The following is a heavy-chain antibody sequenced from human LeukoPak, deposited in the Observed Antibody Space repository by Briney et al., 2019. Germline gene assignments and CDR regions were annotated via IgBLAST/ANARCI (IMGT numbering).Heavy chain of an antibody. V-gene: IGHV4-59*01. J-gene: IGHJ4*02. D-gene: IGHD2-15*01. CDR3: ARGEDFFDY. CDR2: IYYSGST. CDR1: GGSISSYY. Sequence: SVTLSLTCTVSGGSISSYYWSWIRQPPGKGLVWIGYIYYSGSTNCNPSLKSRVTISVDTSKNQFSLKLSSVTAADTAVYYCARGEDFFDYWGQGTLVTVSS.